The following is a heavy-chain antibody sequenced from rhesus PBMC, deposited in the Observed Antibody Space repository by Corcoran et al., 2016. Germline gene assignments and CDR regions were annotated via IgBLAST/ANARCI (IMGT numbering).Heavy chain of an antibody. J-gene: IGHJ4*01. D-gene: IGHD6-13*01. CDR2: VDPLYDEI. CDR3: ARAYSSWSGYFDY. CDR1: GYTFTELS. V-gene: IGHV1-156*01. Sequence: EVQLVQSGAEVKKPGASVKVSCKVSGYTFTELSMHWVRQAPGKGLEWVGGVDPLYDEIIHARKFQGRVTMTEDTSTDTAYMELSSLRSEDTAVYYCARAYSSWSGYFDYWGQGVLVTVSS.